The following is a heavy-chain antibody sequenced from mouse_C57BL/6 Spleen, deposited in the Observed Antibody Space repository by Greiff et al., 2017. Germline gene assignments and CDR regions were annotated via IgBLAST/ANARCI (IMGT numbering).Heavy chain of an antibody. CDR3: VRGGYDGYYPPYAMDY. CDR1: GFTFNTYA. CDR2: IRSKSSNYAT. D-gene: IGHD2-3*01. Sequence: DVQLVESGGGLVQPKGSLKLSCAASGFTFNTYAMHWVRQAPGKGLEWVARIRSKSSNYATYYADSVKDRFTISRDDSQSMLYLQMNNLKTEDTAMYYCVRGGYDGYYPPYAMDYWGQGTSVTVSS. J-gene: IGHJ4*01. V-gene: IGHV10-3*01.